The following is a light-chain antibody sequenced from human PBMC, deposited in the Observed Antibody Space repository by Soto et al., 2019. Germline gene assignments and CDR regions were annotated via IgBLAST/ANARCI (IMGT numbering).Light chain of an antibody. CDR1: SSDIGDYNY. V-gene: IGLV2-14*03. CDR3: SSYTSNNFVI. J-gene: IGLJ2*01. CDR2: DVS. Sequence: QSALTQPASVSGSPGQSITISCTGSSSDIGDYNYVSWYKQHPGKAPKLMIYDVSNRPSGVSNRFSGSKSGNTVSLTISGLQAEDEADYYCSSYTSNNFVIFGGGTKLTVL.